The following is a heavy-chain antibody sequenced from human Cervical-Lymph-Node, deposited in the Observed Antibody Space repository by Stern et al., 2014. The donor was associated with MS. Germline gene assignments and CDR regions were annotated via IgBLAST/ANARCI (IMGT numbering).Heavy chain of an antibody. CDR2: IIPIFGTA. V-gene: IGHV1-69*01. Sequence: VHLVESGAEVKKPGSSVKVSCKASGGTFSSYAISWVRQAPGQGLEWMGGIIPIFGTANYAQKFQGRVTITADESTSTAYMELSSLRSEDTAVYYCARDALRSSSWYNWFDPWGQGTLVTVSS. D-gene: IGHD6-13*01. CDR3: ARDALRSSSWYNWFDP. CDR1: GGTFSSYA. J-gene: IGHJ5*02.